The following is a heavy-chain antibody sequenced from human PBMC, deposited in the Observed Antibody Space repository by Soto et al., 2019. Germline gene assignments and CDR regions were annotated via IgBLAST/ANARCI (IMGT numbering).Heavy chain of an antibody. Sequence: EVQLVESGGGLVKPGGSLRLSCAASGFIFDTYSMSWVRQAPGKGLEWVSFISSSSSYIYYADSVKGRFTTSRDNAKNSLFLQMNSLRAEDTAVYYCARDPPNWNEGSWGQGTLVTVSS. D-gene: IGHD1-20*01. CDR3: ARDPPNWNEGS. V-gene: IGHV3-21*01. CDR2: ISSSSSYI. J-gene: IGHJ4*02. CDR1: GFIFDTYS.